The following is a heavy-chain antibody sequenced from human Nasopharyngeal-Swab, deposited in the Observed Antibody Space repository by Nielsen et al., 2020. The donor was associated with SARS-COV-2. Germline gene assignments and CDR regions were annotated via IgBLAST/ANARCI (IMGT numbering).Heavy chain of an antibody. Sequence: RHPPGKGLGWVALISYDGNENYDADSLKGRFTISRDNAKNALYLQVNSLRSEDTAVYYCAFGAFYFDHWGQGTLVTVSS. D-gene: IGHD3-3*01. CDR3: AFGAFYFDH. CDR2: ISYDGNEN. V-gene: IGHV3-30*03. J-gene: IGHJ4*02.